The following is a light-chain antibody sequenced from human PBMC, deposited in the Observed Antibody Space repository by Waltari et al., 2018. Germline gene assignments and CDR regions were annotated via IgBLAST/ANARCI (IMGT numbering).Light chain of an antibody. CDR2: SAS. CDR3: QQYYDWPRT. CDR1: QSVSRD. J-gene: IGKJ1*01. Sequence: EIVMTQSPSILSASPGESVTISCRASQSVSRDLTWYQQKPGKAPTLLIYSASSRHVGIPARFSGSGSGTEFTLTLSSLQSEDFAIYYCQQYYDWPRTFGQGTKL. V-gene: IGKV3-15*01.